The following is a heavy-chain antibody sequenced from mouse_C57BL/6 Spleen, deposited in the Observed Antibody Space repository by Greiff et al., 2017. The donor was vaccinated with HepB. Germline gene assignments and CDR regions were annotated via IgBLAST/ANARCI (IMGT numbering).Heavy chain of an antibody. D-gene: IGHD1-1*01. CDR2: IYPNNGGT. CDR3: AREITTDYYDMDY. J-gene: IGHJ4*01. Sequence: VQLQQSGPELVKPGASVKMSCKASGYTFTDYKMHWVKQSPGKGLEWIGDIYPNNGGTSYNQKFKGKATLTVNKSSSTAYMERRSLTSEDSAVYYCAREITTDYYDMDYWGQGTSVTVSS. V-gene: IGHV1-22*01. CDR1: GYTFTDYK.